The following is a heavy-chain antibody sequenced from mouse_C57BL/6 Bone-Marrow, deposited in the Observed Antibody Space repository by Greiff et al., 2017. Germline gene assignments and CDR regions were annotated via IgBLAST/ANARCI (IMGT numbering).Heavy chain of an antibody. CDR1: GYSITSAY. D-gene: IGHD1-1*02. V-gene: IGHV3-8*01. CDR3: ARSALFWGWYFDV. J-gene: IGHJ1*03. CDR2: ISYSGNT. Sequence: EVKLMESGPGLAKPSQTLSLPCSVTGYSITSAYWNWIRKFPGNKLEYMGYISYSGNTYYNPSLKSRISLTRDTSKNQYYLQLNSVTTEYTATYYSARSALFWGWYFDVWGTGATVT.